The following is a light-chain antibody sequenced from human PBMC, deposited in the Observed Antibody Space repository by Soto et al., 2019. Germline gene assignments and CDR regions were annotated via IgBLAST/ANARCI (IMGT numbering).Light chain of an antibody. CDR3: QQSHSTPLT. CDR1: QSISIH. CDR2: RSA. V-gene: IGKV1-39*01. J-gene: IGKJ4*01. Sequence: QLTQSPSSLSASVGDRVTITCRASQSISIHLNWYQQKPGKAPKLLIYRSANLQSGVPSRFSGDGSGAEFTLTISSLPPEDFATYECQQSHSTPLTFGGGTKVEIK.